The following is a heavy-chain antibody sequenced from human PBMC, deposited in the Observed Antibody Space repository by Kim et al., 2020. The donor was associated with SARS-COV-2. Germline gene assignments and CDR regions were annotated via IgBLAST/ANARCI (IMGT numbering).Heavy chain of an antibody. CDR1: GYTFTGYY. CDR2: INPNSGGT. V-gene: IGHV1-2*02. CDR3: ARDSRYSYGLMPSRPYYYYGMDV. D-gene: IGHD5-18*01. Sequence: ASVKVSCKASGYTFTGYYMHWVRQAPGQGLEWMGWINPNSGGTNYAQKFQGRVTMTRDTSISTAYMELSRLRSDDTAVYYCARDSRYSYGLMPSRPYYYYGMDVWGQGTTVTVSS. J-gene: IGHJ6*02.